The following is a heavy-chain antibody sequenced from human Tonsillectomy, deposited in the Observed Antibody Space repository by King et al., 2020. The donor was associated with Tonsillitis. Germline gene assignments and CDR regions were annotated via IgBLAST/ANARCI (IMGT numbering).Heavy chain of an antibody. J-gene: IGHJ4*02. Sequence: VQLVESGGGLVQPGGSLRLSCAASGFSFSSNTMNWVRQPPGKGLEWVSSISSRSTSMYYADSMKGRLTISRDNAKNSLFLQINSLRAEDTAVYYCVRGDTRAFWGQGTRVTVSS. CDR2: ISSRSTSM. CDR3: VRGDTRAF. V-gene: IGHV3-21*01. CDR1: GFSFSSNT.